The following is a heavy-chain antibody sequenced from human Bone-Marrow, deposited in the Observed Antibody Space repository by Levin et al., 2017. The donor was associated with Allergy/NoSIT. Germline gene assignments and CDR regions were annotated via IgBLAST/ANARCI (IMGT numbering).Heavy chain of an antibody. CDR3: ARNGGNWHDVDYHYGMDI. Sequence: SETLSLTCSVSGGPISSFFWSWVRQAPGKGLEWIGSIYYSGSEDYNPSLKSRLSMSVDRPRRQFSLTLRSVTAADTAVYYCARNGGNWHDVDYHYGMDIWGQGTTVIVS. J-gene: IGHJ6*02. CDR2: IYYSGSE. CDR1: GGPISSFF. D-gene: IGHD1-20*01. V-gene: IGHV4-59*01.